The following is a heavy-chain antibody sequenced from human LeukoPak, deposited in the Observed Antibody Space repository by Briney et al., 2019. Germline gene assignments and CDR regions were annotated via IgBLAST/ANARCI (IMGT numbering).Heavy chain of an antibody. J-gene: IGHJ4*02. CDR3: ARTAEYYYDSSGYFDY. CDR2: IYHSGST. V-gene: IGHV4-38-2*01. CDR1: GYSISSGYY. Sequence: SETLSLACAVSGYSISSGYYWGWIRQPPGKGLEWIGSIYHSGSTYYNPSLKSRVTISVDTSKNQFSLKLSSVTAADTAVYYCARTAEYYYDSSGYFDYWGQGTLVTVSS. D-gene: IGHD3-22*01.